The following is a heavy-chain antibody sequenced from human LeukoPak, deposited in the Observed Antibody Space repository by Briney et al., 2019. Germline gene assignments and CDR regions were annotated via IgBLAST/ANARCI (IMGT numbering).Heavy chain of an antibody. Sequence: ASVKVSCKASGYTFTGYYMHWVRQAPGQGLEWMGWINPNSGGTNYAQKFQGRVTMTRDTSISTAYMELSRLRSDDTAVCYCATGRELEYGSSSDRTFDYWGQGTLVTVSS. D-gene: IGHD6-6*01. CDR3: ATGRELEYGSSSDRTFDY. CDR2: INPNSGGT. J-gene: IGHJ4*02. V-gene: IGHV1-2*02. CDR1: GYTFTGYY.